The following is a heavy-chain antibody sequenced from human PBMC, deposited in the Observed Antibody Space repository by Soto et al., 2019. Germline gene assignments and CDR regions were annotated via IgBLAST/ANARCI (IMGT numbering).Heavy chain of an antibody. J-gene: IGHJ4*02. Sequence: EVQLLESGGGLVQPGGSLRLSCAASGFTFSSYAMSWVRQAPGKGLEWVSGSGSGGSIYYADSVKGRFTISRDNYKNTLYLQMNSLRAEDSAVYYGAKCRGSSWSAIYFDCWGQGTLVTVSS. CDR3: AKCRGSSWSAIYFDC. V-gene: IGHV3-23*01. CDR1: GFTFSSYA. CDR2: SGSGGSI. D-gene: IGHD6-13*01.